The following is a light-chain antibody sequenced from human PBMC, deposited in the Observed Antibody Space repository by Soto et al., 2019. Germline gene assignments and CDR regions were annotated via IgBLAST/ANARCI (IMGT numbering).Light chain of an antibody. CDR1: QTIGKY. V-gene: IGKV1-39*01. J-gene: IGKJ3*01. CDR3: QQSFSIPFT. CDR2: DAS. Sequence: DIQMTQSPSSLSATVGDRITITCRASQTIGKYLNWYQQEPGRAPKLLIYDASYLQNGAPSRFSGSASGTDFTLSISNLRPEDFATYYCQQSFSIPFTFGPGTKVNIK.